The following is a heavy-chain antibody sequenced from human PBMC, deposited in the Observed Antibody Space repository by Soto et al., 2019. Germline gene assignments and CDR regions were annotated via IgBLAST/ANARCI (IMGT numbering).Heavy chain of an antibody. Sequence: QVQLVQSGAEVKKPGSSVKVSCKASGGTFSSYAISWVRQAPGQGLEWMGGIIPIFGTANYAQKFQGRVTITADESTSTAYTELSSLRSEDTAVYYCARDGRKAAAGPYYYYGMDVWGQGTTVTVSS. CDR2: IIPIFGTA. V-gene: IGHV1-69*01. J-gene: IGHJ6*02. D-gene: IGHD6-13*01. CDR1: GGTFSSYA. CDR3: ARDGRKAAAGPYYYYGMDV.